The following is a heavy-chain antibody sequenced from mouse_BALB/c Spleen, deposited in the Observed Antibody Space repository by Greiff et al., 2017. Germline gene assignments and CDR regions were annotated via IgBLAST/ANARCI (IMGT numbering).Heavy chain of an antibody. Sequence: QVQLQQPGAELVKPGASVKLSCKASGYTFTSYWMHWVKQRPGQGLEWIGEINPSNGRTNYNEQFKSKATLTVDKSSSTAYMQLSSLTSEDSAVYYCARGEVVAKNYFDYWGQGTTLTVSS. CDR2: INPSNGRT. J-gene: IGHJ2*01. CDR3: ARGEVVAKNYFDY. CDR1: GYTFTSYW. D-gene: IGHD1-1*01. V-gene: IGHV1S81*02.